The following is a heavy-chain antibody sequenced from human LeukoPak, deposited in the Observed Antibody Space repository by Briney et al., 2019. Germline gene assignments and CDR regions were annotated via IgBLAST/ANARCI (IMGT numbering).Heavy chain of an antibody. CDR2: TRYDGSNK. J-gene: IGHJ6*03. V-gene: IGHV3-30*02. CDR1: GFTFSTYG. D-gene: IGHD3-3*01. CDR3: AKSIMIFGVVRDYYMDV. Sequence: PGGSLRLSCAASGFTFSTYGMHWVRQAPGKGLEWVAFTRYDGSNKYYADSVKGRFTISRDNSKNTLYLQMNSLRAEDTAVYYCAKSIMIFGVVRDYYMDVWGKGTTVTVS.